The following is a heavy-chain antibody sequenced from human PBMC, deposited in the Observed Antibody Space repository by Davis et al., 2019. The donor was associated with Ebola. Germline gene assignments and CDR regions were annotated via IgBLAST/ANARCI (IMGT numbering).Heavy chain of an antibody. J-gene: IGHJ5*02. CDR3: AKQKVSSAIYFVACDP. CDR2: LGNTGAPT. Sequence: PGGSLRLSCAASGFTFSNYAMSWVRQAPGKGLEWVSTLGNTGAPTYYADSVKGRFTISRDNSKNTLYLQMNSLRPEDTAVYFCAKQKVSSAIYFVACDPWGQGTLVTVSS. D-gene: IGHD2-15*01. CDR1: GFTFSNYA. V-gene: IGHV3-23*01.